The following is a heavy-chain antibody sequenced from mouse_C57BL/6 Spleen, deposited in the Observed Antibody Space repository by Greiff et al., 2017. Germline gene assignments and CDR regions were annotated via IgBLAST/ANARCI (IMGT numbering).Heavy chain of an antibody. CDR1: GYTFTSYW. V-gene: IGHV1-74*01. D-gene: IGHD2-4*01. CDR2: IHPAASVT. CDR3: AIEGDYALFSY. Sequence: QVQLLQPGAELVKPGASVQVSCKASGYTFTSYWMHWVKQRPGQGLEWIGRIHPAASVTNYNQKFKGTATLTVDKASSTAYMQLSSLTSEDSAVDYCAIEGDYALFSYWGQGTLGT. J-gene: IGHJ3*01.